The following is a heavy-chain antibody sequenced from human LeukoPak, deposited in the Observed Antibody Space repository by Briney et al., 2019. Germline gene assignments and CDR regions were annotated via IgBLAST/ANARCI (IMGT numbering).Heavy chain of an antibody. CDR1: GFTFSDSA. D-gene: IGHD5-24*01. CDR3: ARDIQLST. Sequence: GGFLRLSCAASGFTFSDSAMTWVRQAPGKGLDWVSLISFSGANSYYADSVKGRFTISRDNSKDTLFLQMNSLRAEDTAIYYCARDIQLSTWGLGTMVTVSS. V-gene: IGHV3-23*01. CDR2: ISFSGANS. J-gene: IGHJ3*01.